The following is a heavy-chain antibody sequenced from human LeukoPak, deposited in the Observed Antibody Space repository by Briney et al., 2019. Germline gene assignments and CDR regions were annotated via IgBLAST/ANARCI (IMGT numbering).Heavy chain of an antibody. CDR1: GGAFRGYY. CDR2: INDGGRT. Sequence: SETLSLTCAVHGGAFRGYYWSWIRQPPGKGLEWIGEINDGGRTSYNPSLKSRVTMSVDTSKNQFSLKMNSVTAADTAVYYCADSGAFDYWGQGILVTVSS. J-gene: IGHJ4*02. D-gene: IGHD2-15*01. V-gene: IGHV4-34*01. CDR3: ADSGAFDY.